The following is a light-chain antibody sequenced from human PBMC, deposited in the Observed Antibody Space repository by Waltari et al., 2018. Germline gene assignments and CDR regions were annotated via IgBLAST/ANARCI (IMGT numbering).Light chain of an antibody. CDR3: QQYDISPLT. V-gene: IGKV3-20*01. Sequence: EIVLTQSPGTLSLSPGERATLSCRASQTVRTTYLAWYPQKPGQAPTLLIYGASSRATGIPDRFSGSGSGTDFSLTISSLEPEDFAVYYFQQYDISPLTFGGGTKVEIK. CDR1: QTVRTTY. J-gene: IGKJ4*01. CDR2: GAS.